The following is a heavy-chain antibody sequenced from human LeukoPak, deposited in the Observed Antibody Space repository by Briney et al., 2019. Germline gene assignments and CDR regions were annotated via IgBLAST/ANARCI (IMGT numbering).Heavy chain of an antibody. D-gene: IGHD6-19*01. J-gene: IGHJ4*02. CDR2: IYHTGST. V-gene: IGHV4-59*01. CDR3: ARDRGSTGYYYLDS. CDR1: GGPITEYY. Sequence: SETLSLTCSVSGGPITEYYWSWIRQPPGKGLEWIGYIYHTGSTNCSPSLKSRVTTSVDASRNQFSLKLVSVTAADTAVYYCARDRGSTGYYYLDSWGQGILVTVSS.